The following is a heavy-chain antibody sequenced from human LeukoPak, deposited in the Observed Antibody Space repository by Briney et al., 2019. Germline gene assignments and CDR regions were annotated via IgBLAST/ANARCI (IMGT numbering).Heavy chain of an antibody. CDR3: ATENASGSYFDY. CDR2: FDPEDAET. J-gene: IGHJ4*02. CDR1: GYTLTELS. D-gene: IGHD3-10*01. Sequence: ASVKVSCKVSGYTLTELSMHWVRQAPGRGLEWMGGFDPEDAETIYAQKFQGGVTMTEDTSTDTAYMELSSLRSEDTAVYYCATENASGSYFDYRGQGTLVTVTS. V-gene: IGHV1-24*01.